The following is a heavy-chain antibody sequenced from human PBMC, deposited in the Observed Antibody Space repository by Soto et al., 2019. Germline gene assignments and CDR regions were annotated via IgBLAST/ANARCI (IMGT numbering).Heavy chain of an antibody. Sequence: EVQLLESGGGLVQPGGSLRLSCAASGFTFSSYAMSWVRQAPGKGLEWVSAISGSGGSTYYADSVKGRFTISRDNSKNTVDLQMNSLRAEDTAVYYWAYSSTPFDYWGQGTLVTVSS. CDR2: ISGSGGST. D-gene: IGHD6-13*01. CDR3: AYSSTPFDY. CDR1: GFTFSSYA. J-gene: IGHJ4*02. V-gene: IGHV3-23*01.